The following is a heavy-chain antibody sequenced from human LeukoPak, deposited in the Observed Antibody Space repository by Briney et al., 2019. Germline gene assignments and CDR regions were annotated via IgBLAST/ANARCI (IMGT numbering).Heavy chain of an antibody. V-gene: IGHV3-13*01. CDR2: IGTAGDT. CDR3: ARADLRGYSLDY. J-gene: IGHJ4*02. CDR1: GFTVSSNY. Sequence: PGGSLRLSCAASGFTVSSNYMSWVRQAPGKGLEWVSGIGTAGDTYSPGSVKGRFTISRENAKNSLYLQMNSLRAGDTAVYYCARADLRGYSLDYWGQGTLVTVSS. D-gene: IGHD5-18*01.